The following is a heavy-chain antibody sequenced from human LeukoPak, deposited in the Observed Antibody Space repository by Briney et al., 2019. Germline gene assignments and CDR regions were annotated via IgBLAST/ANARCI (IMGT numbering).Heavy chain of an antibody. CDR3: AREYCGGGCYYWYFDL. CDR1: GGSISSSNW. CDR2: IYHSGST. D-gene: IGHD2-21*02. J-gene: IGHJ2*01. V-gene: IGHV4-4*02. Sequence: KPSGTLSLTCAVSGGSISSSNWWSWVRQPPGKGLEWIGEIYHSGSTNYNPSLKSRVTISVDKSKNQFSLKLSSVTAADTAVYYCAREYCGGGCYYWYFDLWGRGTLVTVSS.